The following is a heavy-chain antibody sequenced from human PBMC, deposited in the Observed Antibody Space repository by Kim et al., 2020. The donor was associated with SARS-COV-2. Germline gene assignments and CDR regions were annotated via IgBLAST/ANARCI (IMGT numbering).Heavy chain of an antibody. CDR3: ARGPQWLGAFDI. Sequence: YYTPSLKSRVTISVDTSKNQFSLKLSSVTAADTAVYYCARGPQWLGAFDIWGQGTMVTVSS. D-gene: IGHD6-19*01. V-gene: IGHV4-39*07. J-gene: IGHJ3*02.